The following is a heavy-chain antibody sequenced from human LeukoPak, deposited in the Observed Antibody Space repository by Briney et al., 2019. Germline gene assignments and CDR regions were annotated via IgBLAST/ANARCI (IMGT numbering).Heavy chain of an antibody. Sequence: GGSLRLSCVASGFTFDDYAMSWVRQAPGKGLEWVSGINWNGDNTVYADSVKGRFTISRDNAKNSLYLQMNSLGAEDTAFYYCASDRRSDSSGYAFDTWGQGTMVTVSS. CDR2: INWNGDNT. D-gene: IGHD3-22*01. J-gene: IGHJ3*02. V-gene: IGHV3-20*04. CDR1: GFTFDDYA. CDR3: ASDRRSDSSGYAFDT.